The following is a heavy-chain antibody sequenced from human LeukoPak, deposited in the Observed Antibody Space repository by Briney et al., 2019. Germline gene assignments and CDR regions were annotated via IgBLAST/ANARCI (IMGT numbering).Heavy chain of an antibody. Sequence: SETLSLTCAVSGDSITRYYWSWIRQPPGKGLEWIGYVYYTGYTYYIPSLKSRVSISVDTSKTQISLKLSSVTTADTAVYYCARDQTYSSSSNGIDYWGQGTLVTVSS. V-gene: IGHV4-59*13. D-gene: IGHD6-6*01. CDR3: ARDQTYSSSSNGIDY. J-gene: IGHJ4*02. CDR1: GDSITRYY. CDR2: VYYTGYT.